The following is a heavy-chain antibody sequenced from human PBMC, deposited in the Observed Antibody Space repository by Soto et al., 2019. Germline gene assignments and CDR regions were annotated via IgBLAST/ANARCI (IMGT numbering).Heavy chain of an antibody. D-gene: IGHD2-2*02. Sequence: ASVKVSCKASGYSFTSYAIHWMRQAPGQRLEWMGWINAGNGNTKYSQKFQGRVTITRDTSASTAYMELSSLRSEDTAVYYCASSFTVPAAICYWGQGTLVTVSS. CDR1: GYSFTSYA. J-gene: IGHJ4*02. CDR2: INAGNGNT. CDR3: ASSFTVPAAICY. V-gene: IGHV1-3*01.